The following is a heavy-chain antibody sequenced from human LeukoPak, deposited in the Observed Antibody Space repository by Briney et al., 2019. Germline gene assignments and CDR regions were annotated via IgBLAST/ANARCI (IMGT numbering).Heavy chain of an antibody. V-gene: IGHV3-30*04. D-gene: IGHD3-10*01. CDR2: ISYDGSNK. CDR3: AREAYGSGSYADY. J-gene: IGHJ4*02. CDR1: GFTFSSYA. Sequence: GGSLRLSCAASGFTFSSYAMHWVRQAPGKGLEWVAVISYDGSNKYYADSVKGRFTISRDNSKNTLYLQMNSLRAEDTAVYYCAREAYGSGSYADYWGQGTLVTVSP.